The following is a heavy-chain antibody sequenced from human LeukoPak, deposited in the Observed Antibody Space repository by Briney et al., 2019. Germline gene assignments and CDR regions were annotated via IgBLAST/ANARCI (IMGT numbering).Heavy chain of an antibody. D-gene: IGHD3-16*01. J-gene: IGHJ3*02. CDR3: ASDPWAQPSQDAFDI. Sequence: SETLSLTCTVSGGSIRSYYWSWLRQPPGKGLEWIGYIYYTGSTNYNPSLTSRVTISVDTSKNQFSLKLSSVTAADTAVYYCASDPWAQPSQDAFDIWGQGTMVTVSS. CDR1: GGSIRSYY. CDR2: IYYTGST. V-gene: IGHV4-59*01.